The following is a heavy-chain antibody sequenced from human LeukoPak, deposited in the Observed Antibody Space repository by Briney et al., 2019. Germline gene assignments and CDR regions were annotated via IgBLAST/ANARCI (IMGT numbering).Heavy chain of an antibody. Sequence: GGSLRLSCAVSGFTLSSYWMRWVRQAPGKGLEWVANIKQDGSEIYYVDSVKGRFTISVDNAKSSLFVQMNRPRARDTAVYYCARDDRYTSWNWGQGTLVTVSS. CDR3: ARDDRYTSWN. CDR1: GFTLSSYW. V-gene: IGHV3-7*05. D-gene: IGHD5-18*01. J-gene: IGHJ4*02. CDR2: IKQDGSEI.